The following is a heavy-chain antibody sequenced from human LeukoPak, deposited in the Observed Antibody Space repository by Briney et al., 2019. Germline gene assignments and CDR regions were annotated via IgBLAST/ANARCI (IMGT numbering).Heavy chain of an antibody. D-gene: IGHD5-18*01. CDR3: AKLYSYGLGRPIYGMDV. V-gene: IGHV4-34*01. Sequence: SETLSLTCAVYGGSFSGYYWSWIRQPPGKGLEWIGEINHSGSTNYNPSLKSRVTISVDTSKNQFSLKLSSVTAADTAVYYCAKLYSYGLGRPIYGMDVWGQGTTVTVSS. CDR1: GGSFSGYY. CDR2: INHSGST. J-gene: IGHJ6*02.